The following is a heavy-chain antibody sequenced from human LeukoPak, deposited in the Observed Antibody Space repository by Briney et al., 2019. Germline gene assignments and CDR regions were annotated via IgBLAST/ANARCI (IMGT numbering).Heavy chain of an antibody. D-gene: IGHD2-2*01. CDR3: ARPSQGYCSSTSCYDRWFDP. CDR1: GGSFSGYY. J-gene: IGHJ5*02. V-gene: IGHV4-34*01. Sequence: SETLSLTCAVYGGSFSGYYWSWIRQPPGKGLEWIGEINHSGSTNYNPSLKSRVTISVGTSKNQFSLKLSSVTAADTAVYYCARPSQGYCSSTSCYDRWFDPWGQGTLVTVSS. CDR2: INHSGST.